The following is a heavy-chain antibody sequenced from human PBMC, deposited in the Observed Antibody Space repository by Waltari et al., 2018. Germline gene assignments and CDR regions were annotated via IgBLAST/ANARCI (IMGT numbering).Heavy chain of an antibody. CDR1: GFSVSTSGVS. CDR3: AHRGSTLAFEY. CDR2: SYWNDDK. J-gene: IGHJ4*02. V-gene: IGHV2-5*01. Sequence: QITLKESGPTLVKPTQTVTLTCTFSGFSVSTSGVSVGWIRQPPGEALEWLALSYWNDDKRYSPSLKSRLTITKDTSKNQVVLTMANMDPVDTATYYCAHRGSTLAFEYWGQGTLVTVSS.